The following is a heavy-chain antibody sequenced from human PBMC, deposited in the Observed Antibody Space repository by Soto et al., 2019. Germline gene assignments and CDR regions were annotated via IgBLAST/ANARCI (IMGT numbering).Heavy chain of an antibody. J-gene: IGHJ6*02. CDR1: GYTFTSYA. CDR2: INAGNGNT. V-gene: IGHV1-3*01. D-gene: IGHD3-22*01. CDR3: ARAGGYYDSSGYLDYYYGMDV. Sequence: ASVKVSCKASGYTFTSYAMHWVRQAPGQRLEWMGWINAGNGNTKYSQKFQGRVTITRDTSASTAYMELSRLRSEDTAVYYCARAGGYYDSSGYLDYYYGMDVWGQGTTVTVSS.